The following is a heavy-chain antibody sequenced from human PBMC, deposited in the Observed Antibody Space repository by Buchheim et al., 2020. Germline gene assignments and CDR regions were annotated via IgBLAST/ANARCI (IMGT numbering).Heavy chain of an antibody. D-gene: IGHD2-2*01. Sequence: QVQLQQWGAGLLKPSETLSLTCAVYGGSFSGYYWSWIRQPPGKGLEWIGEINHSGSTNYNPSLKSRVTISVDTSKHQFSLKLSSVTAADTAVYYCARAQTRRGYCSSTSCYGPYYFDYWGQGTL. CDR1: GGSFSGYY. CDR3: ARAQTRRGYCSSTSCYGPYYFDY. CDR2: INHSGST. V-gene: IGHV4-34*01. J-gene: IGHJ4*02.